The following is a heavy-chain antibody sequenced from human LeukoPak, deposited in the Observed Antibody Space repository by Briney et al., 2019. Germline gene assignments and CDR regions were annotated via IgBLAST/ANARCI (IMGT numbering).Heavy chain of an antibody. CDR1: GGTFSSYA. CDR2: IIPIFGTA. Sequence: SVKVSCKASGGTFSSYAISWVRQAPGQGLEWMGGIIPIFGTANYAQKFQGRVTITTDESTSTAYMELSSLKSEDTAVYYCARTGSIRCGGSCYSRYYYMDVWGKGTTVTVSS. V-gene: IGHV1-69*05. D-gene: IGHD2-15*01. J-gene: IGHJ6*03. CDR3: ARTGSIRCGGSCYSRYYYMDV.